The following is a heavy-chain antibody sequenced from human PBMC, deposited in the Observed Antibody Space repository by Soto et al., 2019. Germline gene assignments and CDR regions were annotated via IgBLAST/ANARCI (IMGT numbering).Heavy chain of an antibody. CDR1: GYTFTSYG. Sequence: QVQLVQSGAEVKKPGASVKVSCKTSGYTFTSYGISWVRQAPGQGLEWMGWISAYNGNTNYAQKLQGRVTMTTDTSTSTAYMELRSLRSDDTAVYYCARDGYYDSSGYRSDFDYWGQGTLVTVSS. CDR2: ISAYNGNT. V-gene: IGHV1-18*01. CDR3: ARDGYYDSSGYRSDFDY. D-gene: IGHD3-22*01. J-gene: IGHJ4*02.